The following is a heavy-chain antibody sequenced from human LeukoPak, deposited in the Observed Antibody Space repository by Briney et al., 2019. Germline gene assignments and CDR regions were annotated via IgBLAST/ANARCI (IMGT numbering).Heavy chain of an antibody. CDR2: IYHSGST. J-gene: IGHJ3*02. CDR1: GGSISSGGYY. V-gene: IGHV4-30-2*01. Sequence: EPSQTLSLTCTVSGGSISSGGYYWSWIRQPPGKGLEWIGYIYHSGSTYYNPSLKSRVTISVDRSKNQFSLKLSSVTAADTAVYYCASPGGGLYDFWSGSGPNAFDIWGQGTMVTVSS. CDR3: ASPGGGLYDFWSGSGPNAFDI. D-gene: IGHD3-3*01.